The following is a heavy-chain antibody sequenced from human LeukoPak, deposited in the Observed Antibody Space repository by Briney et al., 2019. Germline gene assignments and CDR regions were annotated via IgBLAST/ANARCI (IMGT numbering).Heavy chain of an antibody. CDR1: GGSFSGYY. CDR2: INHSGST. Sequence: PSETLSLTCAVYGGSFSGYYWSWIRQPPGKGLEWIGEINHSGSTNYNPSLKSRVTISVDTSKNQFSLKLSSVTAADTAVYYCARPGAYYYGSGSYYISGFDYWGQGTLVTVSS. CDR3: ARPGAYYYGSGSYYISGFDY. D-gene: IGHD3-10*01. J-gene: IGHJ4*02. V-gene: IGHV4-34*01.